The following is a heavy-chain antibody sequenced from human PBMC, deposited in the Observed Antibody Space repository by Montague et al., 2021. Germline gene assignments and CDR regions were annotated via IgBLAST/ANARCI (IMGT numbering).Heavy chain of an antibody. V-gene: IGHV4-4*07. CDR1: GDSISSYEYY. CDR2: VYKRGDT. J-gene: IGHJ3*02. CDR3: ARDSPVVEPWVGEHKGAFDI. Sequence: SETLSLTCSVSGDSISSYEYYWTWIRQPAGRGLEWIGRVYKRGDTNTNPSLRSRLTLPVDTSKNHFSLTLTSMTAADTAVYFCARDSPVVEPWVGEHKGAFDIWGQGTMVTVSS. D-gene: IGHD3-10*01.